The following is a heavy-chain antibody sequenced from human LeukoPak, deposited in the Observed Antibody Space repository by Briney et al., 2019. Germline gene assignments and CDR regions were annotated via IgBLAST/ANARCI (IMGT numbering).Heavy chain of an antibody. V-gene: IGHV4-38-2*02. CDR3: ARVRGYCSSTICYRYYFDY. CDR1: GYSISSGYY. Sequence: KSSETLPLTCTVSGYSISSGYYWGWIRQPPGKGLEWIGTIYHSGSTYYNPSLKSRVTISVDTSKNQFSLKLTSVTAADTAVYYCARVRGYCSSTICYRYYFDYWGQGTLVTVSS. J-gene: IGHJ4*02. CDR2: IYHSGST. D-gene: IGHD2-2*01.